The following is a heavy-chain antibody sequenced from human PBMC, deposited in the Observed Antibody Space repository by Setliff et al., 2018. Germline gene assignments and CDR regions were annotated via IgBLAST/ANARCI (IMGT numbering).Heavy chain of an antibody. Sequence: GGSLRLSCAASRFTFSNYWMSWVRQAPGKGLEWVANIKEDGSEKDYVDSVKGRFTISRDNARNSLYLQMNSLRAEDTAMYYCATAGRLARADNWGQGTLVTVSS. CDR1: RFTFSNYW. CDR2: IKEDGSEK. CDR3: ATAGRLARADN. J-gene: IGHJ4*02. D-gene: IGHD6-19*01. V-gene: IGHV3-7*01.